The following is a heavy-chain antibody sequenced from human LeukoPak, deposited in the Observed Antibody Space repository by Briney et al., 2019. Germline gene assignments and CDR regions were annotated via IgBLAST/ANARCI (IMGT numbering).Heavy chain of an antibody. V-gene: IGHV3-23*01. CDR3: ARKDGYFDL. CDR2: ISRGGGTI. Sequence: QAGGSLRLSCAASGFNFSSEAMSWIRKIPGKGLDWVSGISRGGGTIYYADSVKGRFTISRDNSKSTLYLEMNSLRAEDTAVYFCARKDGYFDLWGRGTLVTVSS. CDR1: GFNFSSEA. J-gene: IGHJ2*01.